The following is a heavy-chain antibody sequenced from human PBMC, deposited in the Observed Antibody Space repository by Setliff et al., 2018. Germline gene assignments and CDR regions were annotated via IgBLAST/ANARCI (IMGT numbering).Heavy chain of an antibody. Sequence: GASVKVSCKASGGTFSSYAISWVRQAPGQGLEWMGGIIPILAIANYAQKFQGRVTITADKSTSTAYMELSSLRSEDTAVYYCARGELRGPLNYYYYYMDVWGKGTTVTVSS. CDR1: GGTFSSYA. V-gene: IGHV1-69*10. J-gene: IGHJ6*03. CDR3: ARGELRGPLNYYYYYMDV. D-gene: IGHD1-7*01. CDR2: IIPILAIA.